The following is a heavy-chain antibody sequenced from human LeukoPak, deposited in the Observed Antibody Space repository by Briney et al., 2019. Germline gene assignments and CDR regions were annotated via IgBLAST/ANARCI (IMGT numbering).Heavy chain of an antibody. V-gene: IGHV3-7*01. CDR2: IKQDGSEK. D-gene: IGHD2-21*02. CDR3: ARSFTAGFDC. Sequence: GGSLRLSCAASGFTFSNYWMSWVRQAPGKGLEWVANIKQDGSEKYYVDSVKGRFTISRDNAKNSLYLQMNSLRAEDTAIYYCARSFTAGFDCWGQGALVTVSS. CDR1: GFTFSNYW. J-gene: IGHJ4*02.